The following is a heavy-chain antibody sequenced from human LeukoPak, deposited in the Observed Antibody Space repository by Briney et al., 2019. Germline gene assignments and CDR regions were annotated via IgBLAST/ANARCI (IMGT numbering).Heavy chain of an antibody. J-gene: IGHJ4*02. CDR1: GFTFDYYW. Sequence: PGGSLRLSCAASGFTFDYYWMHWVRQAPGKGLEWVAVISYDGKVKHYTDSVKGRFTISRDNSRNTLYLQMNSLGTEDTALYYCAKEIHPRSSNGWPFDYWGQGTLVTVSS. CDR3: AKEIHPRSSNGWPFDY. CDR2: ISYDGKVK. V-gene: IGHV3-30*18. D-gene: IGHD6-19*01.